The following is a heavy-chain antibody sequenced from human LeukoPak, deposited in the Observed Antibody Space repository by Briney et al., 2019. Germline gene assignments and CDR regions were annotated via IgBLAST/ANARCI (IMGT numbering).Heavy chain of an antibody. CDR1: GGSFSGYY. CDR3: ARLLRLDQSSSSPENFEY. D-gene: IGHD6-13*01. Sequence: SETLSLTCAVYGGSFSGYYWSWIRQPPGKGLEWIGEINHSGSTNYNPSLKSRVTISVDTSKNQFSLRLSSVTAADTAVYYCARLLRLDQSSSSPENFEYWGQGTLVTVSS. CDR2: INHSGST. J-gene: IGHJ4*02. V-gene: IGHV4-34*01.